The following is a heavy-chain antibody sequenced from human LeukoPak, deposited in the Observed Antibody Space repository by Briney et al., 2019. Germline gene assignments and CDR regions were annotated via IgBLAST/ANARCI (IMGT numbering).Heavy chain of an antibody. CDR1: GFTFSSYG. CDR2: ISYDGSYK. V-gene: IGHV3-30*18. J-gene: IGHJ4*02. Sequence: AGGSLRLSCAASGFTFSSYGMHWVRQAPGKGLEWVAVISYDGSYKYYADSVKGRFTISRDNSKNTLYLRMNSLRAEDTAVHYCAKVGDYGDYALDYWGQGTLVTVSS. D-gene: IGHD4-17*01. CDR3: AKVGDYGDYALDY.